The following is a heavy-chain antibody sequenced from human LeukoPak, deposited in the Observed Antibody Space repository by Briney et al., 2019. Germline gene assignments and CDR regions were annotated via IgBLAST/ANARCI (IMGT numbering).Heavy chain of an antibody. CDR1: GGSISRYY. J-gene: IGHJ4*02. D-gene: IGHD6-19*01. CDR3: ARGSYSGGWGLDY. Sequence: PSETLSLTCTVSGGSISRYYWSWIRQPPGKGLEWLGYIYYSGSTNYNPSLKSRFTISVDTSKNQFSLKLSPVTAADTAVYSCARGSYSGGWGLDYWGQGTLVTVSS. CDR2: IYYSGST. V-gene: IGHV4-59*08.